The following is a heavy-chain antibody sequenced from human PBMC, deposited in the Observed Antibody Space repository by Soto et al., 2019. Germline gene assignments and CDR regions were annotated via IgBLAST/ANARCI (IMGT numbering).Heavy chain of an antibody. J-gene: IGHJ4*02. CDR3: ARDWDGAPDAY. CDR1: GYTFTSYA. V-gene: IGHV1-3*01. CDR2: INAGNGNT. Sequence: QVQLVQSGAEVKKPGASVKVSCKASGYTFTSYAMHWVRQAPGQRLEWMGWINAGNGNTKYSQKFQGRVTITRDTAASTAYMELSSLRSEDTAVYYCARDWDGAPDAYWGQGTLVTVSS. D-gene: IGHD1-26*01.